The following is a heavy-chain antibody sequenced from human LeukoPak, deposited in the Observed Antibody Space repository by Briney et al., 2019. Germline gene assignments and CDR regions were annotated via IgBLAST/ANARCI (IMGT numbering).Heavy chain of an antibody. CDR2: IIPIFGTA. J-gene: IGHJ4*02. Sequence: SVKVSCKASGGTFSSYAISWVRQAPGQGLEWMGGIIPIFGTANYAQKFQGRVTITTDEPTSTAYMELSSLRSEDTAVYYCARASPLVRGGFGDPVDYWGQGTLVTVSS. CDR1: GGTFSSYA. CDR3: ARASPLVRGGFGDPVDY. D-gene: IGHD3-10*01. V-gene: IGHV1-69*05.